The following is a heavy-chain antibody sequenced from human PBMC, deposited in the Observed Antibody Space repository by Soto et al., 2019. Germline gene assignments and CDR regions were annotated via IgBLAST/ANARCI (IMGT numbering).Heavy chain of an antibody. CDR2: IYYSGST. CDR3: ARLRGYYGSGSPNWFDP. V-gene: IGHV4-59*08. D-gene: IGHD3-10*01. CDR1: GGSISSYY. J-gene: IGHJ5*02. Sequence: KSSETLSLTCTVSGGSISSYYWSWIRQPPGKGLEWIGYIYYSGSTNYNPSLKSRVTISVDTSKNQFSLKLSSVTAADTAVYYCARLRGYYGSGSPNWFDPWGQGTLVTVSS.